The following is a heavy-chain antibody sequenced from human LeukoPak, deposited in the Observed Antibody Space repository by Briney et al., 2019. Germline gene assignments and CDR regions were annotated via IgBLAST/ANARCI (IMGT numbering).Heavy chain of an antibody. Sequence: SETLSLTCAVYGGSFSGYYWSWIRQPPGKGLEWIGEINHSGSTNYNPSLKSRVTISVDTSKNQFSLKLSSVTAADTAVYYCARGRTSTLKYSYGWSNWFDPWGQGTLVAVSS. J-gene: IGHJ5*02. CDR2: INHSGST. CDR3: ARGRTSTLKYSYGWSNWFDP. V-gene: IGHV4-34*01. D-gene: IGHD5-18*01. CDR1: GGSFSGYY.